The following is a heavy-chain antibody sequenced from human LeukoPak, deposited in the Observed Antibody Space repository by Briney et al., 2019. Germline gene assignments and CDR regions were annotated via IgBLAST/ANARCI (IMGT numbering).Heavy chain of an antibody. V-gene: IGHV1-18*04. CDR1: GYTFTRYY. CDR3: ARFRAGVGEPYGDY. CDR2: ISAYNGNT. J-gene: IGHJ4*02. D-gene: IGHD3-10*01. Sequence: ASVKVSCKAFGYTFTRYYMHWVRQAPGQGLEWMGCISAYNGNTNYAQKLQGRVTMTTDTSTSTAYMELRSLRSDDTAVYYCARFRAGVGEPYGDYWGQGTLVTVSS.